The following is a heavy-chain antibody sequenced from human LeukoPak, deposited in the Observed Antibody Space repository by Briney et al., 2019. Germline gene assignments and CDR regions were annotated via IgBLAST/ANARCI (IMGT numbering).Heavy chain of an antibody. Sequence: SETLSLTCAVYGGSFSGCYWSWIRQPPGKGLEWIGEINHSGSTNYNPSLKSRVTISVDTSKNQFSLKLSSVTAADTAVYYCARVSGGAFDIWGQGTMVTVSS. J-gene: IGHJ3*02. CDR3: ARVSGGAFDI. V-gene: IGHV4-34*01. CDR1: GGSFSGCY. CDR2: INHSGST.